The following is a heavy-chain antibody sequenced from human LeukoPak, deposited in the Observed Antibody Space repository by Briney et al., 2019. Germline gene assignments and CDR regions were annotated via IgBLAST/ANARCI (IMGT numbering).Heavy chain of an antibody. CDR1: GFTFSSYS. J-gene: IGHJ6*02. D-gene: IGHD1-26*01. CDR3: ARGPSGSYPADYYGMDV. Sequence: GGSLRLSCAASGFTFSSYSMIWVRQAPGKGLEWVSYISSSSSTIYYADSVKGRFTISRDNAKNSLYLQMNSLRAEDTAVYYCARGPSGSYPADYYGMDVWGQGTTVTVSS. CDR2: ISSSSSTI. V-gene: IGHV3-48*04.